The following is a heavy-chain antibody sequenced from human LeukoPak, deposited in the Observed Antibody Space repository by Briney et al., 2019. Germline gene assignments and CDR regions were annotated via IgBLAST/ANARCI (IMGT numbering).Heavy chain of an antibody. D-gene: IGHD3-22*01. Sequence: PGGSLRLSCAASGFTVSSNYLSWVRLAPGKGLEWVSVIYSGGSTNYADSVKGRFTISRDNSKNTLYLQMNSLRAEDTAVYYCVGTYYDSGGWFDPWGQGTLVTVSS. V-gene: IGHV3-53*01. CDR1: GFTVSSNY. CDR3: VGTYYDSGGWFDP. CDR2: IYSGGST. J-gene: IGHJ5*02.